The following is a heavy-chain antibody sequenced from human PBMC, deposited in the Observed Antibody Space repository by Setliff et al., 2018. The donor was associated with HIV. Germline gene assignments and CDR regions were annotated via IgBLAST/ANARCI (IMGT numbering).Heavy chain of an antibody. CDR2: IYASGRT. CDR1: GDSISSYY. Sequence: SETLSLTCTVSGDSISSYYWSWIRQPAGKGLEWIGRIYASGRTNYNPSLKSRVTLSVDTSKNQFSLKVTSVTAADTAVYYCAREIQFSATTYYYYYMDDWGRGTTVTVSS. CDR3: AREIQFSATTYYYYYMDD. D-gene: IGHD5-18*01. V-gene: IGHV4-4*07. J-gene: IGHJ6*03.